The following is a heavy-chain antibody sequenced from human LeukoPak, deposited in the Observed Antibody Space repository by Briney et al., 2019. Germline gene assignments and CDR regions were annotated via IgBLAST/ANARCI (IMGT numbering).Heavy chain of an antibody. CDR2: ISSSSNYI. V-gene: IGHV3-21*06. CDR1: GFTFTTYS. CDR3: ARCGLGGIQLWLLPFDY. Sequence: GGSLRLPCAASGFTFTTYSMNWVRQAPGKGLEWVSSISSSSNYIYYADSVKGRFTISRDNAQSSLYLQMNSLRAEDTAVYYCARCGLGGIQLWLLPFDYWGQGTLVTVSS. D-gene: IGHD5-18*01. J-gene: IGHJ4*02.